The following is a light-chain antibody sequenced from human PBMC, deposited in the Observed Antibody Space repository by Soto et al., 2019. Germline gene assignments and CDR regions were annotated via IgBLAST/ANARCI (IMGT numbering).Light chain of an antibody. CDR1: QGIRSW. CDR2: AAS. J-gene: IGKJ5*01. CDR3: QQANSFPVT. Sequence: DIQMTQSPSSVSAAVGDRVTITCRASQGIRSWLAWYQQKPGKAPKLLIYAASKLQSGVPSRFSGSGSGTDFTLTISSLQPEDFATHYCQQANSFPVTFGQGTRLEIK. V-gene: IGKV1D-12*01.